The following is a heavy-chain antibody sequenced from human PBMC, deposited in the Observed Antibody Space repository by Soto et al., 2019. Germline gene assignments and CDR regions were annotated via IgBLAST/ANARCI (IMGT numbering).Heavy chain of an antibody. J-gene: IGHJ4*02. Sequence: GASVKVSCKASGYTFTSYGISWVRQAPGQGLEWMGWISAYNGNTNYAQKLQGRVTMTTDTSTSTAYMELRSLRSDDTAVYYCARVESDFDWLSLPFLWRQGTLVTVSS. CDR1: GYTFTSYG. D-gene: IGHD3-9*01. V-gene: IGHV1-18*01. CDR3: ARVESDFDWLSLPFL. CDR2: ISAYNGNT.